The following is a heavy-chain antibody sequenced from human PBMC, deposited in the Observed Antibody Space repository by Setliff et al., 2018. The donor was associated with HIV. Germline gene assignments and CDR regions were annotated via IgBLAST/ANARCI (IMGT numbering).Heavy chain of an antibody. CDR1: GYSISSGYY. CDR3: ARDFCSSTTCTNWFHP. J-gene: IGHJ5*02. V-gene: IGHV4-38-2*02. D-gene: IGHD2-2*01. CDR2: IYHSGST. Sequence: PSETLSLTCAVSGYSISSGYYWGWIRQPPGKGLEWIGSIYHSGSTYYNPSLKSRVTISVGTSKNQFSLNLSSVTAADTAVYYCARDFCSSTTCTNWFHPWGQGTLVTV.